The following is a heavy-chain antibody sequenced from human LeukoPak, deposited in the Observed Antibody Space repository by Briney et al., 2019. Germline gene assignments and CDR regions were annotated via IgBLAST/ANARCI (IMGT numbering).Heavy chain of an antibody. CDR3: AREHKSYGDYPYYFDS. Sequence: SQTLSLTCTVSSDSISSGDYYWSWIRQPAGKGLEFIGYINKKGGTFYNPPLKSRVSISIDTSKNQLSLKLTSVTAADTAVYFCAREHKSYGDYPYYFDSWGQGTLVTVSS. D-gene: IGHD4-17*01. CDR2: INKKGGT. J-gene: IGHJ4*02. V-gene: IGHV4-30-4*01. CDR1: SDSISSGDYY.